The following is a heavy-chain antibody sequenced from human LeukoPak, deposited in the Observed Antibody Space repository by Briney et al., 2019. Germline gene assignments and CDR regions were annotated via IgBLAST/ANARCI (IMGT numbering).Heavy chain of an antibody. V-gene: IGHV3-23*01. CDR1: GFTVSNNW. Sequence: GGSLRLSCAASGFTVSNNWMNWVRQAPGKGLEWVSAISGSGGSTYYADSVKGRFTISRDNSKNTLYLQMNSLRAEDTAVYYCAKDHYDILTGYYFWYDYWGQGTLVTVSS. CDR2: ISGSGGST. J-gene: IGHJ4*02. D-gene: IGHD3-9*01. CDR3: AKDHYDILTGYYFWYDY.